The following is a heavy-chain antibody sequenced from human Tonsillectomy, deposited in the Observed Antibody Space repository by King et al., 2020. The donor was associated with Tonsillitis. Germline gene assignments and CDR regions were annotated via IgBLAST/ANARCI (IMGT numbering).Heavy chain of an antibody. V-gene: IGHV4-39*01. CDR3: ARLDGDNYYYGMDV. D-gene: IGHD4-17*01. CDR1: GGSISSSSYY. CDR2: IYYSGST. Sequence: MQLQDSGPGLVKPSETLSLTCTVSGGSISSSSYYWGWIRQPPGKGLEWIGSIYYSGSTYYNPSLKSRVTISVDTSKNQFSLKLSSVTAADTAVYYCARLDGDNYYYGMDVWGQGTTVTVSS. J-gene: IGHJ6*02.